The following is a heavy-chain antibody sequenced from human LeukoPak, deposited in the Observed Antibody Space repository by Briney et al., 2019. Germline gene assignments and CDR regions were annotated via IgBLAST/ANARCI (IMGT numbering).Heavy chain of an antibody. Sequence: GESLKISCKGSGYSFTSYWIGWVRQMPGKGLEGMGIIYPGDSDTRYSPSFQGQVTISADKSISTAYLQWSSLKASDTAMYYCARRLFSGWYGIDAFDIWGQGTMVTVSS. CDR2: IYPGDSDT. J-gene: IGHJ3*02. D-gene: IGHD6-19*01. CDR3: ARRLFSGWYGIDAFDI. CDR1: GYSFTSYW. V-gene: IGHV5-51*01.